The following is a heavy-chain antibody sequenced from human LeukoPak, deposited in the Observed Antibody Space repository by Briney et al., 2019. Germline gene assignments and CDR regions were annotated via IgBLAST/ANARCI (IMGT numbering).Heavy chain of an antibody. D-gene: IGHD3-10*01. CDR2: ISYDGSNK. CDR3: ARAYYYGSGSYYPIDY. CDR1: GFTFSSYA. J-gene: IGHJ4*02. V-gene: IGHV3-30*14. Sequence: GRSLRLSCAASGFTFSSYAMHWVRQAPGKGLEWVAVISYDGSNKYYADSVKGRFTISRDNSKNALYLQMGSLRAEDMAVYYCARAYYYGSGSYYPIDYWGQGTLVTVSS.